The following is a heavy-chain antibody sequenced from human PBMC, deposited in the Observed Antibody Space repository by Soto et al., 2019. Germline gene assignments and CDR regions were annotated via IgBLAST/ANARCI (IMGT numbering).Heavy chain of an antibody. CDR1: GGSISSYY. V-gene: IGHV4-59*01. CDR2: TYYSGST. CDR3: PRSLYSGSYTKWFDT. Sequence: NPSETLSLTCTVSGGSISSYYLSWIRLPPGKGLEHIGYTYYSGSTNYNPSRKSRVTISVDTSKKQFPLKLSSVTAADTAVYYCPRSLYSGSYTKWFDTWGQGTQVTVSS. J-gene: IGHJ5*02. D-gene: IGHD1-26*01.